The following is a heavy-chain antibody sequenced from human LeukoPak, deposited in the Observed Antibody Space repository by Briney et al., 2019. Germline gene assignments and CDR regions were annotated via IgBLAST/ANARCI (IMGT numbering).Heavy chain of an antibody. V-gene: IGHV4-4*02. CDR2: IYHSGST. Sequence: SETLSLTCAVSGGSISSSNWWSWVRQPPGKGLEWLGEIYHSGSTNYNPSLKSRVTISVDKSKNQFSLKLSSVTAADTAVYYCARDRYDILTGWALYGRDVWGKGTTVTVSS. D-gene: IGHD3-9*01. J-gene: IGHJ6*04. CDR3: ARDRYDILTGWALYGRDV. CDR1: GGSISSSNW.